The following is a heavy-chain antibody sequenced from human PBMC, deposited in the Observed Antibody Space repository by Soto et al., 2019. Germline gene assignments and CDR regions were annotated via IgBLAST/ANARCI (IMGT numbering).Heavy chain of an antibody. CDR1: GFMFSTTD. D-gene: IGHD3-10*01. V-gene: IGHV3-23*01. CDR2: IEGSGTIT. CDR3: VKNSGWFNS. J-gene: IGHJ5*01. Sequence: GGSLRLSXAASGFMFSTTDMSWVRQAPGKGLEWVTTIEGSGTITYYADSVRGRFTISRDNSKNTVYLQMDSLTAHDTAVYYCVKNSGWFNSWGQGTPVTVSS.